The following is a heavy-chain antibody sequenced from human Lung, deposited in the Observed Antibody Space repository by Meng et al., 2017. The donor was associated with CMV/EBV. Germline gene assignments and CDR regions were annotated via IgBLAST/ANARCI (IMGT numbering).Heavy chain of an antibody. CDR2: INHGGGT. CDR1: GGPFNTYY. D-gene: IGHD5-24*01. CDR3: AIPDGDGYRTFDP. V-gene: IGHV4-34*01. Sequence: SXTXSLXCSVSGGPFNTYYWSWIRQPPGKGLEWIGDINHGGGTNYNPSLKSRVTILVDTSTNQFPLRVGSVTAADTAVYYCAIPDGDGYRTFDPLGQGTLVTVSS. J-gene: IGHJ5*02.